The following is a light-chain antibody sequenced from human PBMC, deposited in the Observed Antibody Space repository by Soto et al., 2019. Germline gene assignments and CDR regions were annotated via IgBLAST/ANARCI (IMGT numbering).Light chain of an antibody. V-gene: IGKV1-5*01. CDR1: HSINDW. Sequence: DNPLTQSPSSLSASVGDRVTLTCRARHSINDWLAWYQQKPGKAPKLLIYDASSLESGVPSRFSGGGSGTELSLIINGLQPEHFATYYCQQYHGFWFGQGTKVEIE. CDR3: QQYHGFW. J-gene: IGKJ1*01. CDR2: DAS.